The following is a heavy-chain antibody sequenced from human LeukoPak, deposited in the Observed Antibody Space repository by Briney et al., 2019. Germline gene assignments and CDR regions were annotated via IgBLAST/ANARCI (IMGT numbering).Heavy chain of an antibody. Sequence: ASVKVSCKASGYTFTCYYMHWVRQAPGQGLEWMGWINPNSGGTNYAQKFQGRVTMTRDTSISTAYMELSRLRSDDTAVYYCARDFGSGDYALGGYYYYYMDVWGKGTTVTVSS. J-gene: IGHJ6*03. V-gene: IGHV1-2*02. CDR1: GYTFTCYY. CDR2: INPNSGGT. CDR3: ARDFGSGDYALGGYYYYYMDV. D-gene: IGHD3-10*01.